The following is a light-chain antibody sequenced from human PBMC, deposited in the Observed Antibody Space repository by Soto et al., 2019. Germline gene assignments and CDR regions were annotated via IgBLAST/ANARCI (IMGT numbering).Light chain of an antibody. V-gene: IGKV3-20*01. J-gene: IGKJ3*01. Sequence: EIVLTQSPGTLSLSPGERATLSCRASQSVSSNLLAWYQQKPGQAPRLLIYGATNRATGIPDRFSGSGSGTDFTLTISRLEPEDSAVYYCHQYDNAPFTFGPGTRVGIK. CDR1: QSVSSNL. CDR3: HQYDNAPFT. CDR2: GAT.